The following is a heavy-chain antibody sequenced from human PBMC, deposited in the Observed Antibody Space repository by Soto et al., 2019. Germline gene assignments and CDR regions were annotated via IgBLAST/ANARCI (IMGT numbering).Heavy chain of an antibody. D-gene: IGHD5-18*01. J-gene: IGHJ4*02. CDR2: IYYSGST. CDR3: AISRTGYSYGSLWY. Sequence: SETLSLTCTVSGGSISSSSYYWGWIRQPPGKGLEWIGSIYYSGSTYYNPSLKSRVTISVDTSKNQFSLKLSSVTAADTAVYYCAISRTGYSYGSLWYWGQGTLVTVSS. V-gene: IGHV4-39*01. CDR1: GGSISSSSYY.